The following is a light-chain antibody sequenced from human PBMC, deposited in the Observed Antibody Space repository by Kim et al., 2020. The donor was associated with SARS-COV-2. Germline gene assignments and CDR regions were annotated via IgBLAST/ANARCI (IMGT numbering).Light chain of an antibody. CDR2: KDS. V-gene: IGLV3-27*01. Sequence: SVSAGQSARNTCSGDVLAKKYARWFQQKPGQAPVLVIYKDSGRPSGIPERFSGSSSGTTVTLTISGAQVEDEADYYCYSAADNNVVFGGGTQLTVL. CDR1: VLAKKY. J-gene: IGLJ2*01. CDR3: YSAADNNVV.